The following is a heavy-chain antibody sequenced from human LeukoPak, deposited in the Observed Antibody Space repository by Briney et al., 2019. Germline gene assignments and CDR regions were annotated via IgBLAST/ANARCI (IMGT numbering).Heavy chain of an antibody. V-gene: IGHV4-34*01. J-gene: IGHJ4*02. CDR1: GFTFSDYY. CDR2: INHSGST. Sequence: PGGSLRLSCAASGFTFSDYYMSWIRQAPGKGLEWIGEINHSGSTNYNPSLKSRVTISVDTSKNQFSLKLSSVTAADTAVYYCARLGSSWYGVYFDYWGQGTLVTVSS. CDR3: ARLGSSWYGVYFDY. D-gene: IGHD6-13*01.